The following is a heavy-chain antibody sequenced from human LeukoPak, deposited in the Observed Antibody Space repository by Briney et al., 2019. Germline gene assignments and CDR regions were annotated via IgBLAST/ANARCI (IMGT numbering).Heavy chain of an antibody. CDR1: GFTLSSYG. D-gene: IGHD5-18*01. Sequence: PGRSLRPSFAASGFTLSSYGMHWFRQAPGKGREGGAVFWYDGSNKYYADSVKGRFTISRDNSKNTRYLKMNSLRAEDTAVYYCVRVTHSSYSYGYGHGDYWGQGTLVTVSS. CDR2: FWYDGSNK. CDR3: VRVTHSSYSYGYGHGDY. V-gene: IGHV3-33*01. J-gene: IGHJ4*02.